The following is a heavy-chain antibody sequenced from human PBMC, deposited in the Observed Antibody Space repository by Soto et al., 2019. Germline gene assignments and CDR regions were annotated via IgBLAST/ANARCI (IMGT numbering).Heavy chain of an antibody. CDR3: AKDLVSIVVVPAARASYYYYGMDV. CDR2: IYAGGST. D-gene: IGHD2-2*01. J-gene: IGHJ6*02. Sequence: EVQVVESGGGLIQPGGSLRLSCVASGLIVSDNYMNWVRQAPGKGLEWVSIIYAGGSTYYADSVKGRFTISRDHSKNTVYLQMNSLRVEDTAVYYCAKDLVSIVVVPAARASYYYYGMDVWGQGTTVTVSS. V-gene: IGHV3-53*01. CDR1: GLIVSDNY.